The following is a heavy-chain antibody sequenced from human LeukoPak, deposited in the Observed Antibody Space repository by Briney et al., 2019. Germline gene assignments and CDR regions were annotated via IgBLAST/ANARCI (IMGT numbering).Heavy chain of an antibody. D-gene: IGHD3-3*01. CDR3: ARVPNRRITIFGVVIKAPPGDY. Sequence: GGSLRLSCAASGFTFSSYWMSWVRLAPRTGLEWVANIKQDGSEKYYVDSVKGRFTISRDNAKNSLYLQMNSLRAEDMAVYYCARVPNRRITIFGVVIKAPPGDYWGQGTLVTVSS. CDR2: IKQDGSEK. CDR1: GFTFSSYW. J-gene: IGHJ4*02. V-gene: IGHV3-7*01.